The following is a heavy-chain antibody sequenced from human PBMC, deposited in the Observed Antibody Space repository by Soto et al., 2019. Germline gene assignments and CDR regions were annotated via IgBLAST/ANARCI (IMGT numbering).Heavy chain of an antibody. V-gene: IGHV3-11*01. CDR3: ARLWYYDFWSGYSKYYFDY. CDR2: ISSSGSTI. D-gene: IGHD3-3*01. J-gene: IGHJ4*02. CDR1: GFTFGDYY. Sequence: GGSLRLSCAASGFTFGDYYMSWIRQAPGKGLEWVSYISSSGSTIYYADSVKGRFTISRDNAKNSLYLQMNSLRAEDTAVYYCARLWYYDFWSGYSKYYFDYWGQGTLVTVSS.